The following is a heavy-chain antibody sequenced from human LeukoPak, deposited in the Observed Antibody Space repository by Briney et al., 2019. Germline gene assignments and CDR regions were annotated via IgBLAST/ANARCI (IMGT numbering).Heavy chain of an antibody. CDR1: GGSFNGYY. J-gene: IGHJ5*02. D-gene: IGHD3-3*01. Sequence: SETLSLTCAVYGGSFNGYYWSWIRQPPGKGLEWIGEINHSGSTNYNPSLKSRVTISVDTSKNQFSLNLRSVTAADTAVYYRARRGSLTIFGVATTNWFDPWGQGTLVAVSS. V-gene: IGHV4-34*01. CDR2: INHSGST. CDR3: ARRGSLTIFGVATTNWFDP.